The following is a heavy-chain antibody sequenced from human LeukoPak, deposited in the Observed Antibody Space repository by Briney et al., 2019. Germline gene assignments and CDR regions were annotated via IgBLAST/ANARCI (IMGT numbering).Heavy chain of an antibody. V-gene: IGHV3-9*01. J-gene: IGHJ6*02. CDR2: ISWNSGSI. Sequence: GRSLRLSCAASGFTFDDYAMHWVRQAPGKGLEWVSGISWNSGSIGYADSVKGRFTISRDNAKNSLYLQMKSLRAEDTALYYCGKDIRVRRYSRGRDYGKDVLGQGTTVTVSS. D-gene: IGHD6-13*01. CDR3: GKDIRVRRYSRGRDYGKDV. CDR1: GFTFDDYA.